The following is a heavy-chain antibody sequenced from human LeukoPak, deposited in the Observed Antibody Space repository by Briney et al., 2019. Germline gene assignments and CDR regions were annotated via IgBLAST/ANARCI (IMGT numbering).Heavy chain of an antibody. Sequence: KPGGSLRLSCAASGFTFSSYSMNWVRQAPGKGLEWVSSISSSSSYIYYAVSVKGRFTISRDNAKNSLYLQMNSLRAEDTAVYYCARVPYNWNDPGAFDIWGQGTMVTVSS. J-gene: IGHJ3*02. CDR3: ARVPYNWNDPGAFDI. CDR2: ISSSSSYI. V-gene: IGHV3-21*01. D-gene: IGHD1-20*01. CDR1: GFTFSSYS.